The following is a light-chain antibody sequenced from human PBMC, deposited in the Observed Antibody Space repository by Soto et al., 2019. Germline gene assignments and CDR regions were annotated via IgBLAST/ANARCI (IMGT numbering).Light chain of an antibody. J-gene: IGKJ1*01. CDR2: GAS. CDR1: QSVTSGY. CDR3: HLYGRSPLGT. Sequence: ETELIESPTTLSLYTGERATLSCRAVQSVTSGYLAWDQRKPGQAPRLPIYGASNRATGIPDRCSGSGSGTDFTLTISRLEPDDFAVYYCHLYGRSPLGTFGQWTKV. V-gene: IGKV3-20*01.